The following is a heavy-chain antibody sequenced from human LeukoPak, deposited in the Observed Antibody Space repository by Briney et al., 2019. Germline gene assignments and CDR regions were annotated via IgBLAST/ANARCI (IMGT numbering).Heavy chain of an antibody. CDR3: AKDRGSSSWYYYYGMDV. Sequence: GGSLRLSCAASGFTLSSYAMSWVRQAPGKGLEWVSAISGSGGSTYYADSVKGRFTISRDNSKNTLYLQMNRLRAEDTAVYYCAKDRGSSSWYYYYGMDVWGQGTTVTVSS. CDR2: ISGSGGST. CDR1: GFTLSSYA. D-gene: IGHD6-13*01. J-gene: IGHJ6*02. V-gene: IGHV3-23*01.